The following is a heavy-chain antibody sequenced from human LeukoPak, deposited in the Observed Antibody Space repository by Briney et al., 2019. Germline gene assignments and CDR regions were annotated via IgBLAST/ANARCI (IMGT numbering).Heavy chain of an antibody. D-gene: IGHD1-1*01. V-gene: IGHV1-2*02. CDR1: GYTFTGYY. CDR2: INPNSGGT. J-gene: IGHJ4*02. CDR3: ARNPSTTGTKDY. Sequence: ASVKVSFKASGYTFTGYYMHWVRQAPGQRLEWMGWINPNSGGTNYAQKFQGRVTMTRDTSISTAYMELSRLRSDDTAVYYCARNPSTTGTKDYWGQGTLVTVSS.